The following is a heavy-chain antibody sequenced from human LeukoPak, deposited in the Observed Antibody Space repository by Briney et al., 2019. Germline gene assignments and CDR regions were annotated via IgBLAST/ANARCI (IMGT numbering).Heavy chain of an antibody. CDR2: IYYSGST. CDR3: ATGGANDSSGYYGKYYFDY. J-gene: IGHJ4*02. D-gene: IGHD3-22*01. CDR1: GVSISSYY. Sequence: PSETLSLTCTVSGVSISSYYWSWIRQPPGKGLEWIGYIYYSGSTNYNPSLKSRVTISVDTSKNQFSLKLSSVTAADTAVYYCATGGANDSSGYYGKYYFDYWGQGTLVTVSS. V-gene: IGHV4-59*01.